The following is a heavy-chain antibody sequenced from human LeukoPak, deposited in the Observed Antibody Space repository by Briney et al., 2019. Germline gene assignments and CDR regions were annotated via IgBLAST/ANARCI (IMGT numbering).Heavy chain of an antibody. J-gene: IGHJ4*02. CDR3: AKVPYDSSGYAPHYFDY. D-gene: IGHD3-22*01. CDR2: ISGSGGST. Sequence: GGSLRLSCAASGFTFGSLAMGGFGQAPGRGLEWASAISGSGGSTYYADSVKGRFTISRDNSKNTLYLQMNSLRAEDTAVYYCAKVPYDSSGYAPHYFDYWGQGTLVTVSS. V-gene: IGHV3-23*01. CDR1: GFTFGSLA.